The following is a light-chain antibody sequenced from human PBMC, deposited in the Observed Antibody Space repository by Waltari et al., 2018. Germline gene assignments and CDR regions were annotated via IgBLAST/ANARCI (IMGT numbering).Light chain of an antibody. Sequence: DIQMTQSPSTLSASVGDTVTLSCRASQSISSWLAWYQRKPGKAPSLLIYDGSRLDIGVPSRFSASGSGTEFTLTISSLQPDDFATYYCQQYNSYPVTFGQGTKLEIK. CDR2: DGS. CDR3: QQYNSYPVT. CDR1: QSISSW. J-gene: IGKJ2*01. V-gene: IGKV1-5*01.